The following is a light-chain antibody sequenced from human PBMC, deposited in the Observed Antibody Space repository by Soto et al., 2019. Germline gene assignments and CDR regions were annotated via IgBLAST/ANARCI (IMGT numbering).Light chain of an antibody. J-gene: IGLJ3*02. CDR3: TLYTSSSTWV. V-gene: IGLV1-44*01. CDR2: SNN. Sequence: QSVLTQPPSASGTPGQRVTISCSGSSSNIGSSTVTWYQQLPGAAPTVLIHSNNQRPSGVPDRFSGSKSGTSASLAISGLQSDDEADYYCTLYTSSSTWVFGGGTKVTVL. CDR1: SSNIGSST.